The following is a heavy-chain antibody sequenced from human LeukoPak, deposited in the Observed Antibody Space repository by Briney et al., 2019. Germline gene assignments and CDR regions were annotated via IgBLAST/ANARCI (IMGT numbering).Heavy chain of an antibody. CDR2: IYYSGST. J-gene: IGHJ6*02. D-gene: IGHD3-9*01. Sequence: SETLSITCTVSGGSISSSSYYWGWIRQPPGKGLEWIGSIYYSGSTYYNPSLKSRVTISVDRSKNQFSLKLSSVTAADTAVYYCASAPGYYDILTGYYKTKYYYGMDVWGQGTTVTVSS. V-gene: IGHV4-39*07. CDR3: ASAPGYYDILTGYYKTKYYYGMDV. CDR1: GGSISSSSYY.